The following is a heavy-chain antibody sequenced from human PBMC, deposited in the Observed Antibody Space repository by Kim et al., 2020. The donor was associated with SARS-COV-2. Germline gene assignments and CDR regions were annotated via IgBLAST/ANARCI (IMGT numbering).Heavy chain of an antibody. Sequence: SGGDKIYYADSVEGRFTISRDNALNSVYLQMDSLREEDTAVYYCARRMFDPWGRGTLVTVSS. J-gene: IGHJ5*02. V-gene: IGHV3-48*02. CDR3: ARRMFDP. CDR2: SGGDKI.